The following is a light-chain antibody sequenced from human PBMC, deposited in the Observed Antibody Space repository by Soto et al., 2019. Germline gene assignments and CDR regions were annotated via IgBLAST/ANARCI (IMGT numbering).Light chain of an antibody. J-gene: IGKJ3*01. Sequence: DIQMTQSPSTLSSSVGERVTITCRASQSISGWLAWYQQKPGEAPTLLIYDASSWESGVPSRFSGSGSGTEFTLTISRLQPDDFGTFYCQHYSTYSLTFGPGTRVDLK. V-gene: IGKV1-5*01. CDR2: DAS. CDR1: QSISGW. CDR3: QHYSTYSLT.